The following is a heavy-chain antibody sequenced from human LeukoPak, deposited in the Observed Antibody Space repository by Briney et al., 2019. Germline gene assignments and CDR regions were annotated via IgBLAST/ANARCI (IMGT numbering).Heavy chain of an antibody. J-gene: IGHJ4*02. CDR1: GFTFSTYD. D-gene: IGHD6-6*01. Sequence: PGGSLSLSCAASGFTFSTYDMNWVRQAPGKGLEWGSLITGSSSDIYCRDSVKRRFTTSRDNAKNSLFLQMNRLRDEDTAVYYCASGFSSSTYFDYWGQGTLVTVSS. V-gene: IGHV3-21*01. CDR3: ASGFSSSTYFDY. CDR2: ITGSSSDI.